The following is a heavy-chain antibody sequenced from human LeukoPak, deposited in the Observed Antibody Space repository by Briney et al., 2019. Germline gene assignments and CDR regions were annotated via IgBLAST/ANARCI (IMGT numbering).Heavy chain of an antibody. CDR1: AFTFSSYG. V-gene: IGHV3-33*01. D-gene: IGHD2-21*02. Sequence: VGFLRLYRAAPAFTFSSYGMHRFRQAPGWGLEWVAVLWYDGSNKYYADCVKGRFTISRDNSKNTLYLQMNSLRAEDTAVYYCAREGAYCGGDCYSEGFDIWGQGKMVTVSS. J-gene: IGHJ3*02. CDR2: LWYDGSNK. CDR3: AREGAYCGGDCYSEGFDI.